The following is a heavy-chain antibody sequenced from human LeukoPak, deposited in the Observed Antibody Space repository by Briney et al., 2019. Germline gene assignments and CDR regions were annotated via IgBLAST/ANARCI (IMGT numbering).Heavy chain of an antibody. V-gene: IGHV3-7*01. D-gene: IGHD5-12*01. J-gene: IGHJ4*02. CDR2: IKQDGSEK. CDR1: GLTFSAYW. Sequence: GGSLRLSCAASGLTFSAYWMSWFRQAPGKGLEWVANIKQDGSEKIYVDSVKGRFTISRDNAKNSLYLQMNSLRAEDTAVYYCARDSGQWLRPYYFDYWGQGTLVTVSS. CDR3: ARDSGQWLRPYYFDY.